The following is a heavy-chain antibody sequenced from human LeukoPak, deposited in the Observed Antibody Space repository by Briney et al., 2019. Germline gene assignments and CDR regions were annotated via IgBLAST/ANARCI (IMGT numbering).Heavy chain of an antibody. V-gene: IGHV3-73*01. CDR1: GFTFSGSA. J-gene: IGHJ3*02. CDR2: IRSKANSYAT. Sequence: GGSLRPSCAASGFTFSGSAMHWVRQASGKGLEWVGRIRSKANSYATAYAASVKGRFTISRDDSKNTAYLQMNSLKTEDTAVYYCTNLIAAAGNDAFDIWGQGTMVTVSS. CDR3: TNLIAAAGNDAFDI. D-gene: IGHD6-13*01.